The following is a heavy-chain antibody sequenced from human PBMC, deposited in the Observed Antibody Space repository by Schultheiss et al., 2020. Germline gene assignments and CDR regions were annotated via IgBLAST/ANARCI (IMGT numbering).Heavy chain of an antibody. D-gene: IGHD6-13*01. V-gene: IGHV4-4*02. J-gene: IGHJ4*02. CDR2: IYYSGST. CDR1: GGSISSSNW. Sequence: SETLSLTCAVSGGSISSSNWWSWVRQPPGKGLEWIGYIYYSGSTNYNPSLKSRVTISVDTSKNQFSLKLSSVTAADTAVYYCDRGRRTWYGDSWGQGSLVTVSS. CDR3: DRGRRTWYGDS.